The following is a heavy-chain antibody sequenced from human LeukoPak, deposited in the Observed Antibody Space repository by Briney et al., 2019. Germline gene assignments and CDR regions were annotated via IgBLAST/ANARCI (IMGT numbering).Heavy chain of an antibody. CDR3: ARGGGAYYYMAV. Sequence: GGSLRLSCAASGFTFTTHTMNWVRQAPGKGLEWVSSLSSSSSYIYYADSVKGRFTISRDNATNSLYLQMNSLRAEDTAVYYCARGGGAYYYMAVWGKGTTVTVSS. CDR1: GFTFTTHT. V-gene: IGHV3-21*01. CDR2: LSSSSSYI. D-gene: IGHD3-16*01. J-gene: IGHJ6*03.